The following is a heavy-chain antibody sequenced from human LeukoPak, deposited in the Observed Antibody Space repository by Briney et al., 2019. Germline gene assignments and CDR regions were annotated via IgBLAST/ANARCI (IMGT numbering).Heavy chain of an antibody. J-gene: IGHJ5*02. CDR3: ARGGQAGTGDL. CDR2: IKQDGSET. D-gene: IGHD3-10*01. CDR1: GFTFRSYW. V-gene: IGHV3-7*01. Sequence: PGGSLRLSCAASGFTFRSYWMTWVRQSPGKGLEWVANIKQDGSETYHVDSVKGRFTISRDNAKDSLYLEMNSLRAEDTAVYYCARGGQAGTGDLWGQGTWSPSPQ.